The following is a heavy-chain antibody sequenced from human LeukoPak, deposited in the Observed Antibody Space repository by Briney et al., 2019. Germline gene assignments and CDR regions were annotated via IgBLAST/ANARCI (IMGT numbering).Heavy chain of an antibody. CDR2: ISAYNGNT. Sequence: ASVKVSCKATGYTFTTYGINWVRQAPGQGLEWMGWISAYNGNTNYAQKLQGRVTMSTDTSTSTAYMELRSLRSEDTAVYYCARAGVWFGGLFAENWFDPWGQGTLVTVSS. CDR1: GYTFTTYG. CDR3: ARAGVWFGGLFAENWFDP. J-gene: IGHJ5*02. V-gene: IGHV1-18*01. D-gene: IGHD3-10*01.